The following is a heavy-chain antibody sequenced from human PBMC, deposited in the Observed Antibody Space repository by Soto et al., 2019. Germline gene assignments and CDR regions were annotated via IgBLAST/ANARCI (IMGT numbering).Heavy chain of an antibody. CDR2: IKGDGSEK. CDR1: GVTFSVTW. CDR3: GRGDGFLTNN. J-gene: IGHJ4*02. V-gene: IGHV3-7*04. D-gene: IGHD1-1*01. Sequence: EVQLVESGGDLVQPGGSLRLSCAASGVTFSVTWMTWVRQAPGKGLEWVATIKGDGSEKHYVESVKGRFTISRDNAKNSVYRQMNSLRVDDTDVYYCGRGDGFLTNNGGQGTLVTVSS.